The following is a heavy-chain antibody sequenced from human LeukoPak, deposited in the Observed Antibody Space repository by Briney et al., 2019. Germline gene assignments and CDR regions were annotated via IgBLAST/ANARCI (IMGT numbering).Heavy chain of an antibody. CDR2: IKNKTDGGAT. J-gene: IGHJ6*03. CDR3: TTFRIGSRFLEWSHLHYYYYMDV. CDR1: GFTFSNAW. D-gene: IGHD3-3*01. Sequence: PGGSLRLSCAASGFTFSNAWMSWVRQAPGKGLEWVGRIKNKTDGGATDYAAPVKGRFTISRDDSKNTLFLQMKSLKTEDTAVYYCTTFRIGSRFLEWSHLHYYYYMDVWGKGTTVTVSS. V-gene: IGHV3-15*01.